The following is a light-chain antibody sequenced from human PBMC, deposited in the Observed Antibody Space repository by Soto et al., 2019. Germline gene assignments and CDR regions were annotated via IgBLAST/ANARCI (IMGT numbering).Light chain of an antibody. CDR2: GAS. V-gene: IGKV3-20*01. CDR1: QSVSNNY. J-gene: IGKJ1*01. CDR3: QQYGSSVT. Sequence: IVLSQSPGTLSLSPGERATLSCRASQSVSNNYLAWYQQKPGQAPRLLTYGASNRATGIPDRFSGSGSGTDFTLTISRLEPEDFAVYYCQQYGSSVTFGQGTKVDIK.